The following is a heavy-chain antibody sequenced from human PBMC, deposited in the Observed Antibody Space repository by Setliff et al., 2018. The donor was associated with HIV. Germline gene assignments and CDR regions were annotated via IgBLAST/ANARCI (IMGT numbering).Heavy chain of an antibody. CDR2: IYHAGNT. CDR1: GYSISSGYY. Sequence: PSETLSLTCTVTGYSISSGYYWAWIRQPPGKGLEWIGYIYHAGNTYYNPSLKSRVTISVDTSKNQISLRLNSLTAADTAVYYCVRGTTLNVVPDAFDTWGQGTMVTVSS. J-gene: IGHJ3*02. V-gene: IGHV4-38-2*02. CDR3: VRGTTLNVVPDAFDT. D-gene: IGHD4-17*01.